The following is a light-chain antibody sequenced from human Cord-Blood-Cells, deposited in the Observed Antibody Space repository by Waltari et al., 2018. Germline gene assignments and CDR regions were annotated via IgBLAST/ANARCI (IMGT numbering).Light chain of an antibody. CDR3: QQSYSTPPD. CDR2: AAS. V-gene: IGKV1-39*01. CDR1: QSISSY. J-gene: IGKJ2*01. Sequence: DIQMTQSPSSLSASVGDRVTITCRSSQSISSYLNWYQQKPGNAPKLLIYAASSLQSGVPSRFSGSGSGTDFTLTISSLQPEDFATYYCQQSYSTPPDFGQGTKLEIK.